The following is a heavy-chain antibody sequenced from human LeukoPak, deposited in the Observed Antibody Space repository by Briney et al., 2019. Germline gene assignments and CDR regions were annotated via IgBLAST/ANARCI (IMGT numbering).Heavy chain of an antibody. V-gene: IGHV3-33*01. J-gene: IGHJ4*02. D-gene: IGHD2-2*01. CDR3: ARDAGDYCSSTSCPFDY. CDR1: GFTFSSYG. CDR2: IWYDGSNK. Sequence: GRSLRLSCAASGFTFSSYGMHWVRQAPGKGLEWVAVIWYDGSNKYYADSVKGRFTISRDNSENTLYLQMNSLRAEDTAVYYCARDAGDYCSSTSCPFDYWGQGTLVTVSS.